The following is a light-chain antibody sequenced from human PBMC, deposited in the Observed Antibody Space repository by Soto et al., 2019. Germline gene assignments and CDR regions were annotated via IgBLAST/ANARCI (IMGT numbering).Light chain of an antibody. Sequence: QSALTQPPSASGSPGQSVTISCTGTSSDIGRYNHVSWYQQYPGKPPKLMIFDVNKRPSGVPDRFSGSKSGNTASLTVSGLQAEDEADYYCSSYAGSIDVFGTGTKLTVL. CDR1: SSDIGRYNH. CDR3: SSYAGSIDV. J-gene: IGLJ1*01. CDR2: DVN. V-gene: IGLV2-8*01.